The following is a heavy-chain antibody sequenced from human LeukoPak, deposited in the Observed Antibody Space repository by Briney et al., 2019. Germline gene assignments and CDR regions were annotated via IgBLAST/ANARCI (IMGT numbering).Heavy chain of an antibody. CDR1: GFTFSNYY. D-gene: IGHD3-9*01. V-gene: IGHV3-7*04. J-gene: IGHJ1*01. CDR2: INQDGSEK. CDR3: ARDSLWSYDILTGYFGGDGYFQH. Sequence: GGSLRLSCAASGFTFSNYYMSWVRQAPGKGREWVANINQDGSEKFYVDSVKGRFTISRDNAKNSLYLQMNSLRAEDTAVYYCARDSLWSYDILTGYFGGDGYFQHWGQGTLVTVSS.